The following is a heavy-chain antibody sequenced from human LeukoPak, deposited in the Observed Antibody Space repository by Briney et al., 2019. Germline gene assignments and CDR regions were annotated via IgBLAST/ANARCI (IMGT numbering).Heavy chain of an antibody. D-gene: IGHD1-26*01. CDR1: GGSISGGGYS. Sequence: SETLSLTCAVSGGSISGGGYSWSWIRQPPGKGLEWIGYIYHSGSTYYNPSLKSRVTISVDRSKNQFSLKLSSVTAADTAVYYCARGPYSGSYYFDYWGQGTLVTVSS. V-gene: IGHV4-30-2*01. J-gene: IGHJ4*02. CDR2: IYHSGST. CDR3: ARGPYSGSYYFDY.